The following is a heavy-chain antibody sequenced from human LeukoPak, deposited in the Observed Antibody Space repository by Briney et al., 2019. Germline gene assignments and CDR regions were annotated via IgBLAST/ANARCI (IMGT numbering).Heavy chain of an antibody. V-gene: IGHV3-23*01. D-gene: IGHD3-16*01. Sequence: GGSLRLSCAASGFTFISFAMSWVRQAPGKGLEWVPTISRTGVATYYANSVKGRFTISRDNSKNTVYLQMNSLRAEDTAVYYCAKDDNYIRFLSWGQGTLVTVSS. CDR2: ISRTGVAT. J-gene: IGHJ5*02. CDR1: GFTFISFA. CDR3: AKDDNYIRFLS.